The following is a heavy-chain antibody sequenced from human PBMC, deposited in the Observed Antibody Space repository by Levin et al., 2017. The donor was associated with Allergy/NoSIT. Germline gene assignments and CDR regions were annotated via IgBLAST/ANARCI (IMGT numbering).Heavy chain of an antibody. CDR2: IYYSGST. CDR3: ARQTVDIVVVPAANSQFDP. CDR1: GGSISSSSYY. Sequence: SETLSLTCTVSGGSISSSSYYWGWIRQPPGKGLEWIGSIYYSGSTYYNPSLKSRVTISVDTSKNQFSLKLSSVTAADTAVYYCARQTVDIVVVPAANSQFDPWGQGTLVTVSS. J-gene: IGHJ5*02. V-gene: IGHV4-39*01. D-gene: IGHD2-2*01.